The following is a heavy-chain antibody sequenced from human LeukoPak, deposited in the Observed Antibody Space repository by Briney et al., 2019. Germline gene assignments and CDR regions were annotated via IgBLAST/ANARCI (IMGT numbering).Heavy chain of an antibody. CDR3: AKHISGSYTFDI. CDR1: GFTFSSYS. CDR2: SGSTGRT. Sequence: GGSLRLSCAASGFTFSSYSMNWVRQAPDKGLEWVSASGSTGRTYYADSVKGRFTISRDNSKNTLYLQMNSLTVDDTAVYYCAKHISGSYTFDIWGQGTMVTVSS. D-gene: IGHD3-10*01. V-gene: IGHV3-23*01. J-gene: IGHJ3*02.